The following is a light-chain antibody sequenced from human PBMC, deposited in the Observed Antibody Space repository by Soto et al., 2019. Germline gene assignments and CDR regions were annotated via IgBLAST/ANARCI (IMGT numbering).Light chain of an antibody. CDR1: QSVSRS. J-gene: IGKJ3*01. CDR3: QQYNNWPPFT. CDR2: GAS. Sequence: EIVMTQSPATLSVSPGERVTLSCRASQSVSRSLAWYQQKPGQAPRLLIYGASTRATGIPARFSGSVSGTELPLTISRLQSEDFPVYYCQQYNNWPPFTVGPGTKVDIK. V-gene: IGKV3-15*01.